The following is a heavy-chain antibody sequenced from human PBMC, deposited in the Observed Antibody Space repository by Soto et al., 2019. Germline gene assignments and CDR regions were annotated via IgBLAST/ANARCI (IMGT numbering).Heavy chain of an antibody. CDR2: IFHGGST. Sequence: PSETLSLTCAVYDESFNGYYWSWIRQPPGKGLEWIGEIFHGGSTDYSPSLKSRVTISVDTSKNQFSLELSSVTAADTAVYYCARPHYDSNTFYSFFDYWGQGTRVIVSS. CDR1: DESFNGYY. V-gene: IGHV4-34*12. D-gene: IGHD3-22*01. J-gene: IGHJ4*02. CDR3: ARPHYDSNTFYSFFDY.